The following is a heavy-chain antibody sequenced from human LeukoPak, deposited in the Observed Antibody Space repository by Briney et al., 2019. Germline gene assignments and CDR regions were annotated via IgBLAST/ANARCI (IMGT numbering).Heavy chain of an antibody. CDR2: IFSGGST. J-gene: IGHJ3*02. Sequence: GGSLRLSCAASGFTVSTKYMSWVRQAPGKGLEWVSVIFSGGSTYYADSVSGRFTISRYNSMNTLYLQMNSLRAEDTAVYYCARDRGGTTGYAFDIWGRGTMVTVSS. CDR1: GFTVSTKY. CDR3: ARDRGGTTGYAFDI. D-gene: IGHD4-11*01. V-gene: IGHV3-53*01.